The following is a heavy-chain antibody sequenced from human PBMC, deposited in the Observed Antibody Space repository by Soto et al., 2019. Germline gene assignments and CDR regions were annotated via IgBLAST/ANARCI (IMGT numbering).Heavy chain of an antibody. V-gene: IGHV3-33*03. J-gene: IGHJ4*02. CDR3: ATDRGAAPFDY. CDR1: GFTFRSYG. CDR2: IWADGSKE. Sequence: QVQVVESGGGVVQPGRSLRLSCAASGFTFRSYGMHWVRQAPGKGLEWVAVIWADGSKEIYAESVKGRFTISRDNSKNTLYLQMNSLRADDTAVYYCATDRGAAPFDYWGQGTLVTVSS. D-gene: IGHD6-6*01.